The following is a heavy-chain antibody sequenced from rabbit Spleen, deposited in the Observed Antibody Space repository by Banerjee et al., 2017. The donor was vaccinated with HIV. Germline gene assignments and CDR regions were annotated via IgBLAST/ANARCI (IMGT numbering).Heavy chain of an antibody. J-gene: IGHJ4*01. CDR3: ARDAAGREDFNL. D-gene: IGHD4-2*01. V-gene: IGHV1S40*01. CDR2: IDVRSSGIS. Sequence: QSLEESGGDLVKPGASLTLTCTASGLDFSSSYWICWVRQAPGKGLEWIACIDVRSSGISHYASWARGRFTVSTTSSTTVTLQMTSLTAADTATYFCARDAAGREDFNLWGQGTLVTVS. CDR1: GLDFSSSYW.